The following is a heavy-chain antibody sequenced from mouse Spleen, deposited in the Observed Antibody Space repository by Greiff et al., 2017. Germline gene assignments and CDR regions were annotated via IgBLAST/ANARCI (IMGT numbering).Heavy chain of an antibody. J-gene: IGHJ4*01. CDR3: ASHYRYDEGAMDY. D-gene: IGHD2-14*01. V-gene: IGHV1-72*01. CDR2: IDPNSGGT. CDR1: YF. Sequence: YFTHWVKQRPGRGLEWIGRIDPNSGGTKYNEKFKSKATLTVDKPSSTAYMQLSSLTSEDSAVYYCASHYRYDEGAMDYWGQGTSVTVSS.